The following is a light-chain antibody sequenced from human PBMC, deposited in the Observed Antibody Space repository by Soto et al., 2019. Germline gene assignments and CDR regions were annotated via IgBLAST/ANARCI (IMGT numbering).Light chain of an antibody. CDR3: DQANKFPVT. Sequence: DLQVTQSPSSVSASVGDRVTITCRASQDINNWLAWYQQKPGKAPKLLIYTTSNLQSGVPSRFSGSGSGTEFTRTVHSLQPEDFAIYWCDQANKFPVTFGGGTKVQIK. CDR1: QDINNW. CDR2: TTS. V-gene: IGKV1D-12*01. J-gene: IGKJ4*01.